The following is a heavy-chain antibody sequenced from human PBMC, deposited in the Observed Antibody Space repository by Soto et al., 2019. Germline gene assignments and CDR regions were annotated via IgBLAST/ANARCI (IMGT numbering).Heavy chain of an antibody. D-gene: IGHD3-9*01. Sequence: GGTLRLSCAASGFTFSSYGMHWVRQAPGKGQERVAVISYDGSNKYYADSVKGRFTISRDNSKNTLYLQMNSLGAEDTTVYYYAKDPAGTGTSLDYWGKGTLFTVSS. CDR3: AKDPAGTGTSLDY. V-gene: IGHV3-30*18. J-gene: IGHJ4*02. CDR2: ISYDGSNK. CDR1: GFTFSSYG.